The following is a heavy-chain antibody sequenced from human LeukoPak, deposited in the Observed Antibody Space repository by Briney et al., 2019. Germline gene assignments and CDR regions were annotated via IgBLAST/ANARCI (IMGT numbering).Heavy chain of an antibody. V-gene: IGHV3-48*02. CDR3: ARAASVVVVPAAPKINWFDP. CDR2: ISSSSSTI. CDR1: GFTFSSYS. D-gene: IGHD2-2*01. Sequence: GGSLRLSCAASGFTFSSYSMIWVRQAPGKGLEWVSYISSSSSTIYYADSVKGRFTISRDNAKNSLYLQMNSLRDEDTAVYYCARAASVVVVPAAPKINWFDPWGQGTLVTVSS. J-gene: IGHJ5*02.